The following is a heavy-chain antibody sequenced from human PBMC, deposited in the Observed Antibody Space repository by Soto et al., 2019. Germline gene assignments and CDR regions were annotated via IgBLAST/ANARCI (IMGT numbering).Heavy chain of an antibody. J-gene: IGHJ4*02. Sequence: ASVKGSCQASGFTFTCYAMHWVRQAPGQRLEWMGWINAGNGNTKYSQKFQGRVTITRDTSASTAYMELSSLRSEDTAVYYCARGSGPMIEWHWGQGTLVTVSS. CDR2: INAGNGNT. D-gene: IGHD3-22*01. CDR1: GFTFTCYA. CDR3: ARGSGPMIEWH. V-gene: IGHV1-3*01.